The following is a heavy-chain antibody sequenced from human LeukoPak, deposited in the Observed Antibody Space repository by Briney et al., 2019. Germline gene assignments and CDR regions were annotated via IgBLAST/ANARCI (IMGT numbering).Heavy chain of an antibody. J-gene: IGHJ4*02. CDR1: GFTFSNYA. CDR2: ISGSGGST. V-gene: IGHV3-23*01. Sequence: GGSLRLSCAASGFTFSNYAMSWVRQAPGKGLEWVSVISGSGGSTYYVDSVKGRFTISRGNAKNSLNLQMNSLRAEDTAVYYCARDWEGPLGYFDYWGQGTLVTVSS. CDR3: ARDWEGPLGYFDY. D-gene: IGHD1-26*01.